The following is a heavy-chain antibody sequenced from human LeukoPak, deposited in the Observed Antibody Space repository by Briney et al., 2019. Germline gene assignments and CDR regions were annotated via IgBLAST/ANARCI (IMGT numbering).Heavy chain of an antibody. D-gene: IGHD6-19*01. Sequence: GGSLRLSCAASGFTFDDYAMHWVRQAPGKGLEWVSGNSWNSGSIGYADSVKGRFTISRDNAKNSLYLQMNSLRAEDTALYYCAKELAAVAGIDYWGQGTLVTVSS. CDR3: AKELAAVAGIDY. J-gene: IGHJ4*02. CDR2: NSWNSGSI. V-gene: IGHV3-9*01. CDR1: GFTFDDYA.